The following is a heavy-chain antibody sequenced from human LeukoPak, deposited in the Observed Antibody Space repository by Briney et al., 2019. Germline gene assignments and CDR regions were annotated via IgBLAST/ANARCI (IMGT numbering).Heavy chain of an antibody. CDR2: IYHSGST. J-gene: IGHJ4*02. Sequence: SQTLSLTCAVSGGSISSGGYSWSWIRQPPGKGLEWIGYIYHSGSTYYNPSLKSRVTISVDRSKNQFSLKLSSVTAADTAVYYCAREGSRDYDSSGFHYFDYWGQGTLVTVSS. V-gene: IGHV4-30-2*01. CDR3: AREGSRDYDSSGFHYFDY. CDR1: GGSISSGGYS. D-gene: IGHD3-22*01.